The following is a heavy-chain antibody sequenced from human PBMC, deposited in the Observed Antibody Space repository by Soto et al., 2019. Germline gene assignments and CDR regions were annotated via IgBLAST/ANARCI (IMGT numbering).Heavy chain of an antibody. CDR2: ISHSGIT. Sequence: SETLSLTCAVSGGSITSANWWTWVRQPPGGGLEWIGEISHSGITNYKASLKSRVTMSVDKTKNDVSLKLTSVTAADTAVYYCARVIRGWFDPWGQGTPVTASS. V-gene: IGHV4-4*02. CDR1: GGSITSANW. CDR3: ARVIRGWFDP. J-gene: IGHJ5*02.